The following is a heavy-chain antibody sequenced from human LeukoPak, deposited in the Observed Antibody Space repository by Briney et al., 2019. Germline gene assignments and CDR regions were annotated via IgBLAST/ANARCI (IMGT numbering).Heavy chain of an antibody. CDR1: GFSFSSYS. CDR2: ISSSSSYI. D-gene: IGHD3-22*01. CDR3: AKSIRLYFDSSGHDRAFDI. V-gene: IGHV3-21*01. J-gene: IGHJ3*02. Sequence: GGSLRLSCAASGFSFSSYSMNWVRQAPGKGLEWVSSISSSSSYIYYADSVKGRFTISRDNAKKSVYLQMNSLRAEDTAVYYCAKSIRLYFDSSGHDRAFDIWGQGTMVTVSS.